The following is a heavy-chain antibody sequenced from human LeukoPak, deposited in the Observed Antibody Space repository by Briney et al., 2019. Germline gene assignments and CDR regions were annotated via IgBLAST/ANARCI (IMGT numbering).Heavy chain of an antibody. J-gene: IGHJ4*02. V-gene: IGHV1-18*01. CDR3: ATYYCSSTSCYPYYVDY. Sequence: ASVKLSCKASGYTFTSCGNSWVWHRPGPGLELMGLMNPDNCNTNYAQKLQGRATMTTDTSTSTAYMELRSLRSDDTAVYYCATYYCSSTSCYPYYVDYWGQGTLVTVSS. D-gene: IGHD2-2*01. CDR1: GYTFTSCG. CDR2: MNPDNCNT.